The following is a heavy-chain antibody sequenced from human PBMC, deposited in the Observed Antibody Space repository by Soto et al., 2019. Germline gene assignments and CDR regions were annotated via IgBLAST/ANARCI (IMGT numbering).Heavy chain of an antibody. Sequence: EVQLVASGGGLVKPGGSLRLSCAASGFTFNTYDMNWVRPAPGKGLEWVSSITTSSAYIYYADSLKGRITISRDNAKNSLFLQMNSLRAEDTAVYYCVRSGTARLLRHSWFDTWGQGTLVTVSS. D-gene: IGHD2-21*01. J-gene: IGHJ5*02. V-gene: IGHV3-21*01. CDR1: GFTFNTYD. CDR2: ITTSSAYI. CDR3: VRSGTARLLRHSWFDT.